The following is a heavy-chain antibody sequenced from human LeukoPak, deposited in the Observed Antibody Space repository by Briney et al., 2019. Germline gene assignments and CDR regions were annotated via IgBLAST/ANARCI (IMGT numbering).Heavy chain of an antibody. CDR2: IKQDGSEK. CDR1: GFTFSSYW. V-gene: IGHV3-7*01. CDR3: ARSPEQQLVRPAYYYYMDV. D-gene: IGHD6-13*01. Sequence: GGSLRLSCAASGFTFSSYWMSWVRQAPGKGLKWVANIKQDGSEKYYVDSVKGRFTISRDNAKNSLYLQMNSLRAEDTAVYYCARSPEQQLVRPAYYYYMDVWGKGTTVTVSS. J-gene: IGHJ6*03.